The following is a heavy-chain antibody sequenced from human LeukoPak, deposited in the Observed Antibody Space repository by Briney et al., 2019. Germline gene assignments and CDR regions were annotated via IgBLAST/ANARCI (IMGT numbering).Heavy chain of an antibody. D-gene: IGHD3-10*01. CDR3: ASDREYYYGSGSFDY. CDR2: IKQDGSEK. J-gene: IGHJ4*02. V-gene: IGHV3-7*04. CDR1: GFTFSSYW. Sequence: GGSLRLSCAASGFTFSSYWMSWVRQAPGKGLEWVANIKQDGSEKYYVGSVKGRFTISRDNAKNSLYLQMNSLRADDTAVYYCASDREYYYGSGSFDYWGQGTLSPSPQ.